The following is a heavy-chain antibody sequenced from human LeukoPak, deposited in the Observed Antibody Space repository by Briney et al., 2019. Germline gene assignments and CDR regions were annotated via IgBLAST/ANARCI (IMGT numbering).Heavy chain of an antibody. CDR1: GFTFSDYY. D-gene: IGHD6-13*01. CDR2: ISSSGNTI. J-gene: IGHJ4*02. V-gene: IGHV3-11*01. CDR3: ARPKYSSSWQIFDY. Sequence: GESLRLSCAASGFTFSDYYMSWIRQAPGKGLEWVSYISSSGNTIYYADSVKGRFTISRDNAKNSLYLQMNSLRAEDTAVYYCARPKYSSSWQIFDYWGQGTLVTASS.